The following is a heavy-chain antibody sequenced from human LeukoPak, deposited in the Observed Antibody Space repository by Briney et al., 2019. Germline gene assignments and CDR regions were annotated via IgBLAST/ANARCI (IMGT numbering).Heavy chain of an antibody. Sequence: PGGSLRLSCAASGFTFSSYGMHWVRQAPGKGLEWVAFIRYDGSNKYYAGSVKGRFTISRDNSKNTLYLQMNSLRAEDTAVYYCAKIGGFWSGSGAFDIWGQGTMVTVSS. CDR1: GFTFSSYG. J-gene: IGHJ3*02. CDR3: AKIGGFWSGSGAFDI. V-gene: IGHV3-30*02. CDR2: IRYDGSNK. D-gene: IGHD3-3*01.